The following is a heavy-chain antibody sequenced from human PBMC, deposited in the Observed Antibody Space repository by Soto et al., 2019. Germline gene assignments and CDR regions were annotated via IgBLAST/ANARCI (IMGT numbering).Heavy chain of an antibody. CDR1: GFTFSSYW. V-gene: IGHV3-7*01. D-gene: IGHD3-9*01. J-gene: IGHJ4*02. CDR2: IKQDGSEK. Sequence: GGSLRLSCAASGFTFSSYWMSWVRQAPGKGLEWVANIKQDGSEKYYVDSVKGRFTISRDNAKNSLYLQMNSLRAEDTAVYYCARDRYLTGYHGYGYWGQGTLVTVSS. CDR3: ARDRYLTGYHGYGY.